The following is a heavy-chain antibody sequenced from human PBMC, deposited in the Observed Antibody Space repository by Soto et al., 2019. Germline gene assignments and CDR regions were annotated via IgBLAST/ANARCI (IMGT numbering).Heavy chain of an antibody. V-gene: IGHV1-18*04. J-gene: IGHJ6*02. CDR2: ISAYNGRT. D-gene: IGHD2-15*01. Sequence: APVKVSCKASGYNLTSYGNRWVRQALGQGLEWMGWISAYNGRTHYPQTLHSTVTLTTATSTSTAYMDLRSLRSVDTAVYYCARLGADIVVVVAALKPSYYSYGMDVWGQGTTGTAP. CDR3: ARLGADIVVVVAALKPSYYSYGMDV. CDR1: GYNLTSYG.